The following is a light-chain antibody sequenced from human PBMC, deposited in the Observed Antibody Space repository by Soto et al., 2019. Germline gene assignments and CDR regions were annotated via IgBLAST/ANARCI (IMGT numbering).Light chain of an antibody. V-gene: IGKV3-20*01. CDR3: QQYGSSPLT. Sequence: EIVLTQSPGTLSLSPGERATLSCRASQSVSSSYLAWYQQQPGQAPRLLIYGASSRATGIPDRFSGSGSGTDSTLTISRLEPEDFAVYYWQQYGSSPLTFGQGTRLEIK. J-gene: IGKJ5*01. CDR1: QSVSSSY. CDR2: GAS.